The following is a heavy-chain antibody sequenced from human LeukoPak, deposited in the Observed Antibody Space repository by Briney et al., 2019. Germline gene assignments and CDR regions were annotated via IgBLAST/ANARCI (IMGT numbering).Heavy chain of an antibody. J-gene: IGHJ3*02. V-gene: IGHV1-2*02. Sequence: APVKASYKASEGTFRRYAISWVRQAPGPRLEWMGGVIPNSGGTNYAQKYQDRVTMTRDTSTSTAYMGLSGLTDDDTAVYYCARGGVRQGRGAFDIWGQGAMVTVSS. CDR1: EGTFRRYA. CDR2: VIPNSGGT. CDR3: ARGGVRQGRGAFDI. D-gene: IGHD2-8*01.